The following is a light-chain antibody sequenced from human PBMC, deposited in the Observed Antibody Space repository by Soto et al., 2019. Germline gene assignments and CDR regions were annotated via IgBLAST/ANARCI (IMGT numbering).Light chain of an antibody. CDR2: DAS. V-gene: IGKV1D-13*01. J-gene: IGKJ5*01. Sequence: AIQLTQSPSSLSASVGDRVTITCRASQGISSAVAWYQQKPGKPPKLLMYDASSLERGVPPRVSGSGSGTDFTRSISSLQPEDFAAYYCQQFNNYPLTFGKGTRLEIK. CDR3: QQFNNYPLT. CDR1: QGISSA.